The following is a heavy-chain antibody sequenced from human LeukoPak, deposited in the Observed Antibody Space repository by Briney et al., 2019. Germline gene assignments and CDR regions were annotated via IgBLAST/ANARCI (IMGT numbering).Heavy chain of an antibody. CDR1: GFSSRSYS. CDR3: ARDLSAPPHLVTYYYYMDV. Sequence: GGSLRLSCVASGFSSRSYSMNWVRQAPGKGLEWVSYISSGSNTIDYADSVKGRFTISRDNAKSSLYLQMNSLRAEDTAVYYCARDLSAPPHLVTYYYYMDVWGKGATVTVSS. D-gene: IGHD6-13*01. V-gene: IGHV3-48*01. J-gene: IGHJ6*03. CDR2: ISSGSNTI.